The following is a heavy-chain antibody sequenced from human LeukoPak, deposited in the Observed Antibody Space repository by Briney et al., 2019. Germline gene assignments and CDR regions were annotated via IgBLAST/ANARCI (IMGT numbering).Heavy chain of an antibody. CDR2: INHSGST. CDR3: ARDLQYCSSTSCYGLYYFDY. V-gene: IGHV4-34*01. D-gene: IGHD2-2*01. Sequence: SETLSLTCAVYGGSFSGYYWSWIRQPPGKGLEWIGEINHSGSTNYNPSLKSRVTISVDTSKNQFSLKLSSVTAADTAVYYCARDLQYCSSTSCYGLYYFDYWGQGTLVTVSS. J-gene: IGHJ4*02. CDR1: GGSFSGYY.